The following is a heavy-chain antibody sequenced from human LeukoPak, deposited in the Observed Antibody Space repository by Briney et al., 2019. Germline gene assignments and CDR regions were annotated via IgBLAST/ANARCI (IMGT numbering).Heavy chain of an antibody. CDR3: ARRISNYYFDS. CDR1: GGSFSGYY. J-gene: IGHJ4*02. V-gene: IGHV4-34*01. CDR2: INHSGST. Sequence: SETPSLTCAVYGGSFSGYYWSWIRQPPGKGLEWIGEINHSGSTNYNPSLKSRVTISVDTSKNQFSLNLSSVTAADTAVYYCARRISNYYFDSWGQGTLVTVSS. D-gene: IGHD1-1*01.